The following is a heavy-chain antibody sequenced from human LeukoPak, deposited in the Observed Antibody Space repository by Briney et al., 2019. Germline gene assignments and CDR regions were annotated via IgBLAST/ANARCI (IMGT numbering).Heavy chain of an antibody. CDR3: ARSYYYGSGSYYPPYYYYYMDV. J-gene: IGHJ6*03. Sequence: SVKVSCKASGGTFSSYAISWVRQAPGQGLEWMGGIIPIFGTANYAQKFQGRVMITADESTSTAYMELSSLRSEDTAVYYCARSYYYGSGSYYPPYYYYYMDVWGKGTTVTVSS. D-gene: IGHD3-10*01. V-gene: IGHV1-69*13. CDR2: IIPIFGTA. CDR1: GGTFSSYA.